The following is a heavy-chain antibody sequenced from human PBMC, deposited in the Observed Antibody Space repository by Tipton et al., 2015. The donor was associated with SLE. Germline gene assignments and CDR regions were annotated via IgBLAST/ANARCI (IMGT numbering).Heavy chain of an antibody. CDR2: MYYSGST. CDR3: ARDRPYYDFWSGMGAFDI. CDR1: GDSIISSSYY. D-gene: IGHD3-3*01. Sequence: LRLSCTVSGDSIISSSYYWGWIRQPPGKGLEWIGSMYYSGSTYYNSSLKSRVTISVDTSKNQFSLMLRSVTAADTAVYYCARDRPYYDFWSGMGAFDIWGQGTMVTVSP. V-gene: IGHV4-39*07. J-gene: IGHJ3*02.